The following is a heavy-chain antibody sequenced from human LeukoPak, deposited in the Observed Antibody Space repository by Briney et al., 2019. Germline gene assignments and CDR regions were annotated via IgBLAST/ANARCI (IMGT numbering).Heavy chain of an antibody. Sequence: PSETLSLTCTVSGGSISSGDYYWSWIRQPPGKGLEWIGYIYYSGSTYYNPSLKSRVTISVDTSKNQFSLKLSSVTAADTAVYYCARGPGLAAAGTEFDYWGQGTLVTVSS. J-gene: IGHJ4*02. CDR2: IYYSGST. V-gene: IGHV4-30-4*01. CDR3: ARGPGLAAAGTEFDY. CDR1: GGSISSGDYY. D-gene: IGHD6-13*01.